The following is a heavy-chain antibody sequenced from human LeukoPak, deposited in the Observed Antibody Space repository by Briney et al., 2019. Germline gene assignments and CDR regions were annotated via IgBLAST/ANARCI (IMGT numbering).Heavy chain of an antibody. CDR1: GVTFKNYA. Sequence: GGSLRLSCAASGVTFKNYAMSWVRQAPGKGLEWVSTIGGSGGNTYYADSVKGRFTISRDNSKNTLYLQMNSLRAEDTAVYYCARDRTRGKYCSSTSCYFDYWGQGTLVTVSS. D-gene: IGHD2-2*01. CDR3: ARDRTRGKYCSSTSCYFDY. CDR2: IGGSGGNT. J-gene: IGHJ4*02. V-gene: IGHV3-23*01.